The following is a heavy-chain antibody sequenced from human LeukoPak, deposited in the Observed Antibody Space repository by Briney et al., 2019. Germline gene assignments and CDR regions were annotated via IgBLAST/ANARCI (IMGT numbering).Heavy chain of an antibody. CDR3: ATYAGTSSKYFQH. CDR2: ILPGDSDT. V-gene: IGHV5-51*01. J-gene: IGHJ1*01. CDR1: GYSFSSYW. D-gene: IGHD3-10*01. Sequence: PGESLKISCKGFGYSFSSYWIAWVRQMPGKGLEWMGIILPGDSDTRYSPSFQGQVTISADKSISTAYVQWSSLKASDTAMYYCATYAGTSSKYFQHWGQGTLVTVSS.